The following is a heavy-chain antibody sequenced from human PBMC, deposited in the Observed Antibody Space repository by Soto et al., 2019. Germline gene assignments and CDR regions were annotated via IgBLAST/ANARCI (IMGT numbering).Heavy chain of an antibody. V-gene: IGHV3-21*01. Sequence: GSLRLSCAASGFTFSGYSMNWVRQAPGKGLEWVSSISSSSSYIYYADSLKGRFTISRDNAKNSLYLQMNSLRAEDTAVYYCEKAWSATTTTQTSDYWGQGTLVTVS. CDR2: ISSSSSYI. CDR1: GFTFSGYS. D-gene: IGHD3-3*01. CDR3: EKAWSATTTTQTSDY. J-gene: IGHJ4*02.